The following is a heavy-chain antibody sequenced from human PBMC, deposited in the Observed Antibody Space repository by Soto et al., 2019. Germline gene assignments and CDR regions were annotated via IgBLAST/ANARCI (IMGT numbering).Heavy chain of an antibody. V-gene: IGHV4-39*02. CDR1: GGSISTDSHY. CDR3: ARRTNYGDYSFDY. J-gene: IGHJ4*02. D-gene: IGHD4-17*01. CDR2: VYYAGST. Sequence: SETLSLTCTVSGGSISTDSHYWGWIRQPPGKGLEWIGSVYYAGSTYKNPSLHSRVAISVDTSKNHFSLKLNSVTAADTAVYYCARRTNYGDYSFDYWGQGTLVTVSS.